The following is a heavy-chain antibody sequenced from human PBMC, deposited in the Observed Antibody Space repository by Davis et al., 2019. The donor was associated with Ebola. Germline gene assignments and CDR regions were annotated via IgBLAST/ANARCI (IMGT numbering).Heavy chain of an antibody. D-gene: IGHD6-25*01. V-gene: IGHV4-34*01. CDR2: INHSERT. Sequence: MPGGSLRLSCAVYGVSFSGYYWNWIRQPPGKGLEWIGEINHSERTNYNPSLKSRVTMSVDTSKNQFSLRVRSVTAADTAVYYCARGGGYGGYGMDVWGQGTTVTVSS. CDR3: ARGGGYGGYGMDV. CDR1: GVSFSGYY. J-gene: IGHJ6*02.